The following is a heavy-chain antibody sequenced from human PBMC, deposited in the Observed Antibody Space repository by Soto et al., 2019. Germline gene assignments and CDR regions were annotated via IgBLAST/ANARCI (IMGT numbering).Heavy chain of an antibody. CDR1: GCSISSGVYS. J-gene: IGHJ5*02. V-gene: IGHV4-30-2*01. CDR3: ARVPGP. D-gene: IGHD7-27*01. Sequence: PSETLSLTCAVSGCSISSGVYSWGWIRQPPGKGLEWIGYIYHSGSTYYNPSLKSRVTISVDRSKNQFSLKLSSVTAADTAVYYCARVPGPWGQGTLVTVSS. CDR2: IYHSGST.